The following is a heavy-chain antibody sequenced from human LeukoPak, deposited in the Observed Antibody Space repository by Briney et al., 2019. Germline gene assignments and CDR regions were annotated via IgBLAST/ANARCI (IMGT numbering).Heavy chain of an antibody. Sequence: SETLSLTCTVSGGSISSNSYYWGWIRQPPGKGLEWIGSIYYSGSTYYNPSLKSRVTISVDTSKNQFSLKLSSVTAADTAVYYCAGSLPGGYCSGGSCYGPFDYWGQGTLVTVSS. V-gene: IGHV4-39*01. CDR1: GGSISSNSYY. D-gene: IGHD2-15*01. CDR3: AGSLPGGYCSGGSCYGPFDY. J-gene: IGHJ4*02. CDR2: IYYSGST.